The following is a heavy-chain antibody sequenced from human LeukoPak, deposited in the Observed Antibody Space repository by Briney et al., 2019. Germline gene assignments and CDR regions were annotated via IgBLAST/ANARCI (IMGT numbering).Heavy chain of an antibody. CDR3: ATGIVVVVAATQVVL. Sequence: GGSLRLSCAASGFTFSSYSMNWVRQAPGKGLEWVSSISSSSSYIYYADSVKGRFTISRDNAKNSLYLQMNSLRAEDTAVYYCATGIVVVVAATQVVLWGQGTLVTVSS. J-gene: IGHJ4*02. D-gene: IGHD2-15*01. CDR1: GFTFSSYS. CDR2: ISSSSSYI. V-gene: IGHV3-21*01.